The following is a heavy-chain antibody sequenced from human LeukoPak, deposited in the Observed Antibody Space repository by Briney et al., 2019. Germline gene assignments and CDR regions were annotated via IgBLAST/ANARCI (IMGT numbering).Heavy chain of an antibody. CDR3: ARPRYSSRWDAAFDY. CDR2: IYPGDSDT. V-gene: IGHV5-51*01. Sequence: GESLKISYKGSGYSFTSYWIGWVRQMPGKGLEWMGIIYPGDSDTRYSPSFQGQVTISADKSISTAYLQWSSLKASDTAMYYCARPRYSSRWDAAFDYRGQGTLVTVSS. CDR1: GYSFTSYW. J-gene: IGHJ4*02. D-gene: IGHD6-13*01.